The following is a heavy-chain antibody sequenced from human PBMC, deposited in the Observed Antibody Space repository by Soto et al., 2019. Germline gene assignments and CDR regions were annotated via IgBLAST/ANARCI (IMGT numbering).Heavy chain of an antibody. D-gene: IGHD6-13*01. CDR2: INHSGST. J-gene: IGHJ6*02. CDR1: VGSFSGYY. Sequence: SETLSLTCAGYVGSFSGYYWSWIPQPPGKGLEWIGEINHSGSTNYNPSLKSRVTISVDTSKNQFSLKLSSVTAADTAVYYCARGGLRGAAAGLHYYYYGMDVWGQGTTVTVS. CDR3: ARGGLRGAAAGLHYYYYGMDV. V-gene: IGHV4-34*01.